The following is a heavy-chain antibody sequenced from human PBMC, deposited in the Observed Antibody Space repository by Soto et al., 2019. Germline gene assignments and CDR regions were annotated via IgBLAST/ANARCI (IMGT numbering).Heavy chain of an antibody. CDR2: FDPEDGET. CDR1: GYTLTELS. D-gene: IGHD4-17*01. CDR3: ATCPTYGGNPFDY. V-gene: IGHV1-24*01. J-gene: IGHJ4*02. Sequence: ASVKVSCKVSGYTLTELSMHWVLQAPGKGLEWMGGFDPEDGETIYAQKFQGRVTMTEDTSTDTAYMELSSLRSEDTAVYYCATCPTYGGNPFDYWGQGTLVTVSS.